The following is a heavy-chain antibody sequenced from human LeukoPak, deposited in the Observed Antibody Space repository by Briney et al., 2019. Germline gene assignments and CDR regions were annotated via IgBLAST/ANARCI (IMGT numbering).Heavy chain of an antibody. D-gene: IGHD4-23*01. J-gene: IGHJ4*02. V-gene: IGHV3-7*04. CDR1: GFTFSRYL. CDR2: INEDGSEK. CDR3: ARAVDDDPVDY. Sequence: GGSLRLSRAASGFTFSRYLMNWVRQAPGKGLEWVANINEDGSEKHYVDSVKGRFTISRDNAKNSLYLQMNSLRADDTAVYYCARAVDDDPVDYWGQGTLVTVSS.